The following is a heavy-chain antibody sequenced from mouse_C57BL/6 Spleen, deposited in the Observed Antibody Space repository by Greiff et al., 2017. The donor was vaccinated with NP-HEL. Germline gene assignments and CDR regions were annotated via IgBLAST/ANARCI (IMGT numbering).Heavy chain of an antibody. Sequence: EVKLVESGGGLVKPGGSLKLSCAASGFTFSSYAMSWVRQTPEKRLEWVATISDGGSYTYYPDNVKGRFTISRDNAKNNPYLQMSHLKSEDTAMYYCARDQSYFDYWGQGTTLTVSS. CDR2: ISDGGSYT. V-gene: IGHV5-4*01. CDR3: ARDQSYFDY. J-gene: IGHJ2*01. CDR1: GFTFSSYA.